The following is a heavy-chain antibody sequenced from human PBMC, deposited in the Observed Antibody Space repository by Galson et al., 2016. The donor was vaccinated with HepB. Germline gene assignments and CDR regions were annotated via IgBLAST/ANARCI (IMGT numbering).Heavy chain of an antibody. V-gene: IGHV3-48*03. CDR2: ISTTGRTM. CDR1: GFTFSSYE. J-gene: IGHJ4*02. CDR3: ARGDSTGWDYLDS. Sequence: LRLSCAASGFTFSSYEMNWVRQAPGKGLEWVAHISTTGRTMYYADSVKGRFTTSRDNAWNSLYLQMNGLRPEDTAVYLCARGDSTGWDYLDSWGQGNLVTVSS. D-gene: IGHD6-19*01.